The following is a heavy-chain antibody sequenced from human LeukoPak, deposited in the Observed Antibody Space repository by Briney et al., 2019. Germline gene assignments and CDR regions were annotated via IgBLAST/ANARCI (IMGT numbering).Heavy chain of an antibody. CDR2: ITGSGGST. J-gene: IGHJ4*02. CDR1: AFTVRTYA. V-gene: IGHV3-23*01. Sequence: PGESRTLSCAPSAFTVRTYAISCVRHVPGKGLEWVSAITGSGGSTYYGDSVKGRFTISRDNSKNTLYLQMNSLRAEDTAVYYCAKDQGDYSSGWSIFDYWGQGSLVTVSS. D-gene: IGHD6-19*01. CDR3: AKDQGDYSSGWSIFDY.